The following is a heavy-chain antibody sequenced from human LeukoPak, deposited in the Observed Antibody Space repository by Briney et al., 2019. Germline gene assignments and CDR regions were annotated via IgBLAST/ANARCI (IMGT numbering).Heavy chain of an antibody. CDR3: ARDFEVEEYSSSSAYYYYYGMDV. Sequence: PGGSLRLSCAASGFTFSSYAMHWVRQAPGKGLEWVAVISYDGSNKYYADSVKGRFTISRDNSKNTLYLQMNSLRAEDTAVYYCARDFEVEEYSSSSAYYYYYGMDVWGQGTTVTVSS. CDR2: ISYDGSNK. CDR1: GFTFSSYA. D-gene: IGHD6-6*01. J-gene: IGHJ6*02. V-gene: IGHV3-30*04.